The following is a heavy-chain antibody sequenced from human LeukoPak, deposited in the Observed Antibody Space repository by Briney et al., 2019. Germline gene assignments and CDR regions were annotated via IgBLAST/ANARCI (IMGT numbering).Heavy chain of an antibody. V-gene: IGHV3-7*01. CDR3: AREISSWYRTEGRFDP. CDR1: GFTFGSYW. D-gene: IGHD6-13*01. J-gene: IGHJ5*02. CDR2: IKQDGSEK. Sequence: GGSLRLSCAASGFTFGSYWMTWVRQAPGKGLEWVANIKQDGSEKLYVDSVRGRFTISRDNAKNSLYLQMNSLRAEDTAVYYCAREISSWYRTEGRFDPWGQGTLVTVSS.